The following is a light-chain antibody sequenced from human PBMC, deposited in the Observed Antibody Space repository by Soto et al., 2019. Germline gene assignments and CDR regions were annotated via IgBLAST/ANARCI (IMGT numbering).Light chain of an antibody. Sequence: EIVMTQSPATLSVSPGETATLSCRASQSVTYNLAWYPQKPGQGPRLLIYGAFTRATGLTARFSGSGSGTEFTLTISSLQSEDFAGYYCQQYTNWPPLTCGGGTKVEIK. V-gene: IGKV3-15*01. CDR2: GAF. CDR3: QQYTNWPPLT. J-gene: IGKJ4*01. CDR1: QSVTYN.